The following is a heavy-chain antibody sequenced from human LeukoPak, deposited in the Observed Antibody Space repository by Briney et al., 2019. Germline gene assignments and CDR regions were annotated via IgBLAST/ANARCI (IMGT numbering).Heavy chain of an antibody. J-gene: IGHJ5*02. Sequence: GASVKVSCEASGYIFTNFGISWVRQARGQGLEWMGWISAYNGNTNYAQKLQGRVTMTTDTSTSTAYMELRSLRSDDTAVYYCARGTMDTAMMFDPWGQGTLVTVSS. V-gene: IGHV1-18*01. CDR3: ARGTMDTAMMFDP. D-gene: IGHD5-18*01. CDR2: ISAYNGNT. CDR1: GYIFTNFG.